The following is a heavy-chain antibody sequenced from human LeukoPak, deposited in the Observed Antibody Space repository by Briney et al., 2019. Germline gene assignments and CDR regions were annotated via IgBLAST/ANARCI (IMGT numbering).Heavy chain of an antibody. CDR2: IYYSGST. CDR3: ARDPGYSYGPETYYYYYMDV. D-gene: IGHD5-18*01. Sequence: PSQTLSLTCTVSGGSISRYYWSWIRQPPGKGLEWIGYIYYSGSTNYNPSLKSRVTISVDTSKNQFSLKLSSVTAADTAVYYCARDPGYSYGPETYYYYYMDVWGKGTTVTVSS. CDR1: GGSISRYY. J-gene: IGHJ6*03. V-gene: IGHV4-59*01.